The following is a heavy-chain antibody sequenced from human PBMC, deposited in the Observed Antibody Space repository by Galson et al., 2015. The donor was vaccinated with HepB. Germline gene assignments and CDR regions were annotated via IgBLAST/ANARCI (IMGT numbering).Heavy chain of an antibody. D-gene: IGHD4-17*01. CDR3: ASTGSSYYYYMDV. V-gene: IGHV3-48*01. CDR1: GFTFSSYS. CDR2: ISSSSSTI. J-gene: IGHJ6*03. Sequence: SLRLSCAASGFTFSSYSMNWVRQAPGKGLEWVSYISSSSSTIYYADSVKGRFTISRDNAKNSLYLQMNSLRAEDTAVYYCASTGSSYYYYMDVWGKGTTVTVSS.